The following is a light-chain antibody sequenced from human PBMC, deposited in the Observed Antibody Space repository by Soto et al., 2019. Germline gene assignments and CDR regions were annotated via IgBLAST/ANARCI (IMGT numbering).Light chain of an antibody. Sequence: QSALTQPASVSGSPGQSITISCTGTSSDVGTYNLVSWYQQHPGRAPKLIIYAVSNRPSGVSNRFSGSKSANTASLTISGLQAEDEAEYYCTSYIGTDLLVFGGGTKVTVL. CDR1: SSDVGTYNL. CDR3: TSYIGTDLLV. CDR2: AVS. V-gene: IGLV2-14*02. J-gene: IGLJ2*01.